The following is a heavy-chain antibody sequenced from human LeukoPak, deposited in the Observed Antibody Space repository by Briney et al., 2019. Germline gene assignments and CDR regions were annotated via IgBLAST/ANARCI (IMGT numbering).Heavy chain of an antibody. Sequence: ASVKVSCKASGYTFTGYYMHWVRQAPGQGLEWMGWISAYNGNTNYAQKLQGRVTMTTDTSTSTAYMELRSLRSDDTAVYYCARDRRGQFVPVTAYRYWGQGTLVTVSS. CDR1: GYTFTGYY. J-gene: IGHJ4*02. V-gene: IGHV1-18*04. CDR2: ISAYNGNT. D-gene: IGHD4-17*01. CDR3: ARDRRGQFVPVTAYRY.